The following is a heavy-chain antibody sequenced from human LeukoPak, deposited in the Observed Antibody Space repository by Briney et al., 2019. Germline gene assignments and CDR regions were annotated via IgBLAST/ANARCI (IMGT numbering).Heavy chain of an antibody. CDR3: ARDLVIAAAVNWYFDL. CDR2: IYYSGST. V-gene: IGHV4-30-4*01. J-gene: IGHJ2*01. CDR1: GGSISSGDYY. Sequence: SETLSLTCTVSGGSISSGDYYWSWIRQPPGKGLEWIGYIYYSGSTYYNPSLKSRVTISVDTSKNQFSLKLSSVTAADTAVYYCARDLVIAAAVNWYFDLWGRGTLVTVSS. D-gene: IGHD6-13*01.